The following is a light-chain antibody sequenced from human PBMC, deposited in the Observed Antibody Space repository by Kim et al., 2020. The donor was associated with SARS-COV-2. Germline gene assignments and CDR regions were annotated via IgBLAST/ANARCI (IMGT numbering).Light chain of an antibody. CDR3: CSYAGSDSFYV. CDR1: TNDVGNSNL. J-gene: IGLJ1*01. Sequence: QSINISCTGTTNDVGNSNLVSWYQQHPGKAPRLIIFDVTKRPSGVSDRFSGSKSATTASLTISGLQAGDEADYYCCSYAGSDSFYVFGTGTKVTVL. V-gene: IGLV2-23*02. CDR2: DVT.